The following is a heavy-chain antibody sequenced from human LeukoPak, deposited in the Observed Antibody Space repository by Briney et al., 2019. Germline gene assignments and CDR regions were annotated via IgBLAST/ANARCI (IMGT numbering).Heavy chain of an antibody. V-gene: IGHV1-69*01. CDR3: ARDQGYRYGYGDFDY. Sequence: SVKVSCKASGGTFRSYAISWVRQAPGQGLEWMGGIIPIFGTANYAQKFQGRVTITADGSTSTAYMELSSLRSEDTAVYYCARDQGYRYGYGDFDYWGQGTLVTVSS. CDR2: IIPIFGTA. CDR1: GGTFRSYA. D-gene: IGHD5-18*01. J-gene: IGHJ4*02.